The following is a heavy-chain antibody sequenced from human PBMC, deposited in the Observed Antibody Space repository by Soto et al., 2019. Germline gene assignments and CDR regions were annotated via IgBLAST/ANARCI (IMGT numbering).Heavy chain of an antibody. V-gene: IGHV1-8*01. D-gene: IGHD4-17*01. CDR1: GYTFTSYD. CDR3: ARTLGDYPYWYFDL. Sequence: QVPLVQSGAEVKKPGASVKVSCKASGYTFTSYDINWVRQATGQGLEWMGWMNPNSGNTGYAQKFQGRVTMTRNTSISTAYMELSSLRSEDTAVYYCARTLGDYPYWYFDLWGRGTLVTVSS. J-gene: IGHJ2*01. CDR2: MNPNSGNT.